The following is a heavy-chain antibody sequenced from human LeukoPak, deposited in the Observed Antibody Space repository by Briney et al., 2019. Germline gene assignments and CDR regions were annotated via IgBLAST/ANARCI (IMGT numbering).Heavy chain of an antibody. CDR3: ARVKGGSSWYTAYYMDV. V-gene: IGHV3-53*01. Sequence: GGSLRLSCAASGFAVSSNYMSWVRQAPGKGLEWVSVIYSGGSTYYADSVKGRFTISRDNSKNTLYLQMNSLRAEGTAVYYCARVKGGSSWYTAYYMDVWGKGTTVTVSS. CDR2: IYSGGST. CDR1: GFAVSSNY. J-gene: IGHJ6*03. D-gene: IGHD6-13*01.